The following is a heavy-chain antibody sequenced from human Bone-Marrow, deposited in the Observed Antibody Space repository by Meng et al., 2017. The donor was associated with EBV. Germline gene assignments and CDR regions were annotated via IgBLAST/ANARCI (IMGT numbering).Heavy chain of an antibody. D-gene: IGHD3-16*01. CDR2: IYHSGVT. CDR3: ARGWGDFNF. J-gene: IGHJ4*02. Sequence: HLQLRGSGPGLVNPSLTLSLTCAVSGGSISSGDYSWSWIRQPPGKGLEWIGNIYHSGVTAYNPSLQRRVTISVDTSRNHLSLRLNSMTAADTAVYYCARGWGDFNFWGRGTLVTVSS. CDR1: GGSISSGDYS. V-gene: IGHV4-30-2*01.